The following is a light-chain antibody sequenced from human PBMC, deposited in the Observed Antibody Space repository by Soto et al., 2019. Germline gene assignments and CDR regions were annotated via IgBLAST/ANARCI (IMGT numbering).Light chain of an antibody. CDR1: SSDVGAYNF. J-gene: IGLJ1*01. CDR3: SSFTTSSTYV. CDR2: EVS. V-gene: IGLV2-14*01. Sequence: QSALTQPASVSGSPGQSIDISCTGTSSDVGAYNFVSWYQQHPGKAPKLMIYEVSSRPSGVSNRFSGSKSDNTASLTISGLQAEDEADYYCSSFTTSSTYVFGTGTKLTVL.